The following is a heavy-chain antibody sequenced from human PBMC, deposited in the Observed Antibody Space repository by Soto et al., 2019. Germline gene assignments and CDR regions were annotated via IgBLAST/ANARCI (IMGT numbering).Heavy chain of an antibody. V-gene: IGHV4-39*01. CDR3: ARLVFHCLRGSCDDYSFYGLDV. J-gene: IGHJ6*02. CDR2: IYFAGST. Sequence: SETLSLTCTVSGGSISSTDHYWGWVRQPPGKGLEWLGSIYFAGSTFHNPALKSRATISVDTSRNQFSLRLTTVTATDTAVYYCARLVFHCLRGSCDDYSFYGLDVWGQGTTVTVSS. CDR1: GGSISSTDHY. D-gene: IGHD2-15*01.